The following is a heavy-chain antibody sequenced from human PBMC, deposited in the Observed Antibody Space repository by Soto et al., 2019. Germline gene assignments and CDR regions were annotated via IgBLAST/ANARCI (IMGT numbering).Heavy chain of an antibody. CDR3: AEALTYSSSYYYGIDV. J-gene: IGHJ6*02. V-gene: IGHV3-23*01. D-gene: IGHD6-13*01. Sequence: EVQLLESGGGLVQPGGSLRLSCAASGFTFSSYAMSWVRQAPGKGLEWVSGFSDSGDNTYYADSVKGRFTISRDNSKNTLYLQMNSLRAEDTAVYYCAEALTYSSSYYYGIDVWGQGTTVTVSS. CDR1: GFTFSSYA. CDR2: FSDSGDNT.